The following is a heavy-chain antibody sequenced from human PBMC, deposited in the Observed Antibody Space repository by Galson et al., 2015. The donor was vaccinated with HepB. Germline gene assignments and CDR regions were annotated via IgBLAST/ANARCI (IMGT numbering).Heavy chain of an antibody. J-gene: IGHJ5*02. CDR2: INTYKGNT. CDR1: DYTFTRYC. V-gene: IGHV1-18*04. Sequence: SVKVSCKASDYTFTRYCITWVRQAPGQGLEWVGWINTYKGNTDYAQKFQGRVTMTTDTSTTTAYMELRGLRSDDTAVYFCARGEYRRGLVPRGAPLSLVNFDPWGQGTLITVSS. D-gene: IGHD2/OR15-2a*01. CDR3: ARGEYRRGLVPRGAPLSLVNFDP.